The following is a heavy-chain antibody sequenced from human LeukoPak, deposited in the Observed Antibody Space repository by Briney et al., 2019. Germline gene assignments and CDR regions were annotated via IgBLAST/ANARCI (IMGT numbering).Heavy chain of an antibody. J-gene: IGHJ3*02. V-gene: IGHV4-59*01. D-gene: IGHD3-22*01. Sequence: SQTLSLTCTVSGGSISSYYWSWIRQPPGRGLEWNGYIYYSGSTNYNPCLKSRVTISVDTSKNQFSLQLRYMTAADTAVYYCARGLGYYDSSGYYYLDAFDIGGQGTMVTVSS. CDR1: GGSISSYY. CDR3: ARGLGYYDSSGYYYLDAFDI. CDR2: IYYSGST.